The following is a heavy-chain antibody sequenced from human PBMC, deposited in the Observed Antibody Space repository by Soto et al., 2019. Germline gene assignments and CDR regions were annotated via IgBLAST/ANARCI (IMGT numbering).Heavy chain of an antibody. D-gene: IGHD3-10*01. V-gene: IGHV3-15*01. CDR2: IKSKTDGGRT. Sequence: EVQLVESGGGLVKPGGSLRLSCAASGFTFSNAWMSWVRQAPGKGLEWVGRIKSKTDGGRTDYAAPVKCRFTISRDDSKNSRDLQTNSLKTEYTAVYYETTDLCGWFGEIVLYYHCYMDDWGKGNTVTVS. CDR3: TTDLCGWFGEIVLYYHCYMDD. CDR1: GFTFSNAW. J-gene: IGHJ6*03.